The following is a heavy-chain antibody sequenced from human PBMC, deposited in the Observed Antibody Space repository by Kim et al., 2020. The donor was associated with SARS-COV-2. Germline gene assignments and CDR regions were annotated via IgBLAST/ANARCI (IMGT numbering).Heavy chain of an antibody. Sequence: HYAHSVTGRFTISRDNSKNMLYLQMHSRRAEVTSVYYCGDYHGAGSHFSYWGQGTLVTVSS. D-gene: IGHD3-10*01. J-gene: IGHJ4*02. CDR3: GDYHGAGSHFSY. V-gene: IGHV3-23*05.